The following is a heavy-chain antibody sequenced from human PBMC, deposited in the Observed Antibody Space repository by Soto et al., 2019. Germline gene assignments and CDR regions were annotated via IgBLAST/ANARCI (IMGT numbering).Heavy chain of an antibody. D-gene: IGHD2-2*01. CDR2: INPNSGNI. CDR1: GDTFTTYD. J-gene: IGHJ5*02. Sequence: GASVKVSCKASGDTFTTYDINWVRQATGHGLEWMGWINPNSGNIGYAQRFQGRFTISRDNAKNTLYLQMSSLRAEDTAVYYCAKEGTTSPYNWFDPWGQGTLVTVSS. V-gene: IGHV1-8*01. CDR3: AKEGTTSPYNWFDP.